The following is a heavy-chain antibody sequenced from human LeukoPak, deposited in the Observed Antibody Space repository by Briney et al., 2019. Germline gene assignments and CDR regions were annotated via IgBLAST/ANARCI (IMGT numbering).Heavy chain of an antibody. J-gene: IGHJ4*02. CDR2: IYYSGST. CDR1: GGSISSYY. D-gene: IGHD3-22*01. CDR3: AKTFWAYYYDSSGYGRFDY. V-gene: IGHV4-59*01. Sequence: SETLSLTCTVSGGSISSYYWSWIRQPPGKGLEWIGYIYYSGSTNYNPSLKSRVTISVDTSKNQFSLKLSSVTAADTAVYYCAKTFWAYYYDSSGYGRFDYWGQGTLVTVSS.